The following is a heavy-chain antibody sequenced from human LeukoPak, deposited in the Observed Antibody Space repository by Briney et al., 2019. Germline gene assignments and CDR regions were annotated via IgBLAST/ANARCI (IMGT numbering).Heavy chain of an antibody. J-gene: IGHJ6*03. CDR1: GGTFISYA. D-gene: IGHD3-22*01. V-gene: IGHV1-69*05. CDR2: IIPIFGTA. CDR3: ARCLYYYDSSGYYYYYYMDV. Sequence: APVKVSCKASGGTFISYAISWVRQAPGQGREWMGRIIPIFGTANYAQKFQGRVTITTDESTRTAYMELSSLRSEDTAVYYCARCLYYYDSSGYYYYYYMDVWGKGTTVTVSS.